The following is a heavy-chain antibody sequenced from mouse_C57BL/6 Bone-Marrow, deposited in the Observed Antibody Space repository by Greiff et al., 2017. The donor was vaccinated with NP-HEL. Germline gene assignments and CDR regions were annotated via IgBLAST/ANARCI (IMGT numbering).Heavy chain of an antibody. CDR2: INPSNGGT. J-gene: IGHJ2*01. Sequence: QVHVKQPGTELVKPGASVKLSCKASGYTFTSYWMHWVKQRPGQGLEWIGNINPSNGGTNYNEKFKSKATLTVDKSSSTAYMQLSSLTSEDSAVYYCARYGVYDYPFDYWGQGTTLTVSS. D-gene: IGHD2-4*01. CDR3: ARYGVYDYPFDY. CDR1: GYTFTSYW. V-gene: IGHV1-53*01.